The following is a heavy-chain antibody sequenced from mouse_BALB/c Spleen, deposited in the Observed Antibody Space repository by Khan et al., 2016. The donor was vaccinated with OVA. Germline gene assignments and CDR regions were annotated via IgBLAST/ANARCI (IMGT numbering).Heavy chain of an antibody. V-gene: IGHV1-69*02. CDR3: RREGVGGSSFTY. CDR1: GYTFTNYW. CDR2: VYPSDSYT. J-gene: IGHJ3*01. Sequence: VQLQQSGAELVRPGASVKLSCKASGYTFTNYWINWVKQRPGQGLEWIGNVYPSDSYTNYNQKFKDKATLTVDKSSSTAYMQLSSPTSDDSAVYYCRREGVGGSSFTYWGQGTLVTVSA. D-gene: IGHD1-1*02.